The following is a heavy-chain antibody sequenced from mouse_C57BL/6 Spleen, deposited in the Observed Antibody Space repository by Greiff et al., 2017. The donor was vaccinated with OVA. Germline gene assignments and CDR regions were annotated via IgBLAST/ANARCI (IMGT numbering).Heavy chain of an antibody. V-gene: IGHV5-16*01. CDR3: ARVYYYGSSAWFAY. CDR1: GFTFSDYY. CDR2: INYDGSST. Sequence: DVKLVESEGGLVQPGRSMKLSCTASGFTFSDYYMAWVRQVPEKGLEWVANINYDGSSTYYLDSLKSRFIISRDNAKNILYLQMSSLKSEDTATYYCARVYYYGSSAWFAYWGQGTLVTVSA. J-gene: IGHJ3*01. D-gene: IGHD1-1*01.